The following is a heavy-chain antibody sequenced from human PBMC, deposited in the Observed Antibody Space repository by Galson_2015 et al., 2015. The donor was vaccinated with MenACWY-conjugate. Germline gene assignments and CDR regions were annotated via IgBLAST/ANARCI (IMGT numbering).Heavy chain of an antibody. CDR1: GFTFSSYD. V-gene: IGHV3-13*04. CDR2: IGTGGDT. D-gene: IGHD2-2*01. Sequence: SLRLSCAASGFTFSSYDMHWVRQPPGKGLEWVSAIGTGGDTYYPGSVKGRFTISRENAKNSLYPQMNSLRAGDTAVYYCARVWENQLADWGQGTLVTVSS. CDR3: ARVWENQLAD. J-gene: IGHJ4*02.